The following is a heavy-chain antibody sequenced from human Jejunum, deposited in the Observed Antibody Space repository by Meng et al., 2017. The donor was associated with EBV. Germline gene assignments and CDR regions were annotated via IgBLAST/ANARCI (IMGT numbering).Heavy chain of an antibody. CDR1: GDSISSRNW. J-gene: IGHJ4*02. Sequence: QVHLQESGPGLVKPSGTLSLPCAVSGDSISSRNWWSWVRQPPGKGLEWIGEIYHSGSTNYNPSLKSRVTISVDKSKNQFSLKLSSVTAADTAVYYCARYGSGYFPALWYWGQGTLVTVSS. D-gene: IGHD3-3*01. CDR2: IYHSGST. CDR3: ARYGSGYFPALWY. V-gene: IGHV4-4*02.